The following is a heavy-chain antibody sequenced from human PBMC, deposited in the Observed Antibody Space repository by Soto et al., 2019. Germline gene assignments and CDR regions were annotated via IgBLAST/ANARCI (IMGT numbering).Heavy chain of an antibody. CDR2: IYYSGST. Sequence: LSLTCTVSGGSISSSSYYWGWIRQPPGKGLEWIGSIYYSGSTYYNPSLKSRVTISVDTSKNQFSLKLSSVTAADTAVYYCARRKALSLRGVINWFDPWRQGTLVTVSS. V-gene: IGHV4-39*01. CDR3: ARRKALSLRGVINWFDP. J-gene: IGHJ5*02. CDR1: GGSISSSSYY. D-gene: IGHD3-10*01.